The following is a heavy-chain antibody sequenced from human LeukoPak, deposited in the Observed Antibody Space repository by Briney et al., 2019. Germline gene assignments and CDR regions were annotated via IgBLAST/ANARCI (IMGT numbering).Heavy chain of an antibody. CDR2: IIPIFGTA. D-gene: IGHD3-22*01. J-gene: IGHJ4*02. Sequence: GASVKVSCKASGGTFSSYAISWVRQAPGQGLDWMGGIIPIFGTANYAQKFQGRVTITADKSTSTAYMELSSLRSEDTAVYYCARMTGYMIEDYFDYWGQGTLVTVSS. V-gene: IGHV1-69*06. CDR1: GGTFSSYA. CDR3: ARMTGYMIEDYFDY.